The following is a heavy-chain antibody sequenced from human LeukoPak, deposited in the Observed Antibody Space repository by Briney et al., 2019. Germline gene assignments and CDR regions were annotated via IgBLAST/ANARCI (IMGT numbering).Heavy chain of an antibody. CDR2: ISSSSSYI. CDR1: GFTFSGYS. Sequence: PGGSLRLSCAASGFTFSGYSMNWVRQAPGKGLEWVSSISSSSSYIYYADSVKGRFTISRDNAKNSLYLQMNSLRAEDTAVYYCARLKMTTVGFDYWGQGTLVTVSS. D-gene: IGHD4-11*01. CDR3: ARLKMTTVGFDY. V-gene: IGHV3-21*01. J-gene: IGHJ4*02.